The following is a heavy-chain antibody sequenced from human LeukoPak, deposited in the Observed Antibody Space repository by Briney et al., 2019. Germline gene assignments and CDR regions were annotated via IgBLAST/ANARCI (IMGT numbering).Heavy chain of an antibody. CDR1: GGSFSGYY. D-gene: IGHD1-26*01. J-gene: IGHJ4*02. CDR3: ARRPRNSGTYDGPPGLDY. CDR2: IHHSGSA. V-gene: IGHV4-34*01. Sequence: PSETLSLTCAVYGGSFSGYYWSWIRQPPGKGLEWIGEIHHSGSANYNPSLKSRVTISVDTSKNQFSLKLSSVTAADTSVYYCARRPRNSGTYDGPPGLDYWGQGALVTVSS.